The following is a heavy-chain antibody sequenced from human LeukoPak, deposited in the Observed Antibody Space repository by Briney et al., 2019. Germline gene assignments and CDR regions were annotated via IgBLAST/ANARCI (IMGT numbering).Heavy chain of an antibody. Sequence: ASVKVSCKASGYTFTSYGISWVRQAPGQGLEWMGWISAYSGNANYAQKLQGRVTMTTDTSTSTAYMELRSLRSDDTAVYYCARGSIAVAVHAFDIWGQGTMVTVSS. V-gene: IGHV1-18*01. D-gene: IGHD6-19*01. CDR1: GYTFTSYG. J-gene: IGHJ3*02. CDR3: ARGSIAVAVHAFDI. CDR2: ISAYSGNA.